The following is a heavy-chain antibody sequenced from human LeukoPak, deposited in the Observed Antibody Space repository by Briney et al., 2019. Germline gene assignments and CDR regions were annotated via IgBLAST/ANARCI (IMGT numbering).Heavy chain of an antibody. CDR1: GFTFSSYS. V-gene: IGHV3-21*01. J-gene: IGHJ3*02. CDR2: ISSSSNYI. CDR3: ARNYGYAFDI. Sequence: GGSLRLSCAASGFTFSSYSMNWVRQAPGKGLKWVSSISSSSNYIYYADSVKGRFTISRDTAKNSLYLQMNSLRAEDTAVYYCARNYGYAFDIWGQGTMVTVSS. D-gene: IGHD3-16*01.